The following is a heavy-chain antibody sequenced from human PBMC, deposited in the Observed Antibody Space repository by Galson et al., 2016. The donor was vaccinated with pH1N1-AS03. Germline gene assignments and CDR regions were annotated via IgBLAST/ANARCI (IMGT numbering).Heavy chain of an antibody. CDR2: INQDGSEK. V-gene: IGHV3-7*01. D-gene: IGHD1-1*01. J-gene: IGHJ4*02. CDR3: ARDGDGTTDLDS. Sequence: QAPGKGPEWVAHINQDGSEKYYVDSVKGRFTISRDNAKNTLYLQMNSLTAEDTAVYFCARDGDGTTDLDSWGQGTLVTVSS.